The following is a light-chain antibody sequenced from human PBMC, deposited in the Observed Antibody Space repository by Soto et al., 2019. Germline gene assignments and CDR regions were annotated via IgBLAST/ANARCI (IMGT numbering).Light chain of an antibody. CDR1: QSIDSY. CDR2: AAS. CDR3: KQSYSTPRT. J-gene: IGKJ1*01. V-gene: IGKV1-39*01. Sequence: DIQMTQSPSSLSASVGDRVTVTCRASQSIDSYLNWYQQKPGKAPKLLIYAASSLQSGVQSRFSGSGSGTGFTLTIRSLLPEDFATYYCKQSYSTPRTFGQGTKVDIK.